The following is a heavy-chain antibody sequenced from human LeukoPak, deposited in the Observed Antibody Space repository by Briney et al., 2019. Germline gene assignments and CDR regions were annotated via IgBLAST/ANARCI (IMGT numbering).Heavy chain of an antibody. CDR3: AKDGGSSIVGAQYYFDY. V-gene: IGHV3-21*01. CDR2: VSRTSDYI. Sequence: GGSLRLSCEASGFTFSSHSMNWVRQAPGKGLEWVSSVSRTSDYIYYADSVKGRFTISRDNARNSLYLQMNSLRVEDTAVYYCAKDGGSSIVGAQYYFDYWGQGILVTVSS. CDR1: GFTFSSHS. D-gene: IGHD1-26*01. J-gene: IGHJ4*02.